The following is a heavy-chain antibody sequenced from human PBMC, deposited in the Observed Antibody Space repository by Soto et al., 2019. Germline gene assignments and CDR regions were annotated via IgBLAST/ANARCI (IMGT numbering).Heavy chain of an antibody. J-gene: IGHJ4*02. CDR3: ARRYYDSSGYYHDYDY. D-gene: IGHD3-22*01. Sequence: GESLKISCKGSGYSFTSYWISWVRQMPGKGLEWMGRIDPSDSYTNYSPSFQGHVTISADKSISTAYLQWSSLKASDTAMYYCARRYYDSSGYYHDYDYWGQGTLGTVSS. CDR2: IDPSDSYT. V-gene: IGHV5-10-1*01. CDR1: GYSFTSYW.